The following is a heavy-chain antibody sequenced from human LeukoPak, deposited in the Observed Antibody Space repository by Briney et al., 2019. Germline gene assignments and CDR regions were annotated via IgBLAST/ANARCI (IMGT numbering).Heavy chain of an antibody. CDR3: ARAPITSPFYFDY. CDR2: INWSGGST. J-gene: IGHJ4*02. CDR1: GFAFDEHG. D-gene: IGHD2-2*01. Sequence: GGXLRLSCTASGFAFDEHGMSWVRQVPGKGLEWVSGINWSGGSTDYADPLRGRFTISRDNAKNSLYLQMDSLRAEDTALYYCARAPITSPFYFDYWGQGTLVTVSA. V-gene: IGHV3-20*04.